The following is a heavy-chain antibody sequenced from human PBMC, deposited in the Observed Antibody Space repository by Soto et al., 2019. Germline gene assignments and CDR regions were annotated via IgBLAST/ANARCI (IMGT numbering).Heavy chain of an antibody. CDR1: GFTLSSYA. J-gene: IGHJ5*02. Sequence: QVQLVESGGGVVQPGRSLRLSCAASGFTLSSYAMHWVRQAPGKGLAWVAVISYDGSNKYYAESVKGRFTISRDNSKNTLYLQMNSLRAEDTAVYYCARDRGWLRYFDWQVQGWFDPWGQGTLVTVSS. CDR3: ARDRGWLRYFDWQVQGWFDP. CDR2: ISYDGSNK. V-gene: IGHV3-30-3*01. D-gene: IGHD3-9*01.